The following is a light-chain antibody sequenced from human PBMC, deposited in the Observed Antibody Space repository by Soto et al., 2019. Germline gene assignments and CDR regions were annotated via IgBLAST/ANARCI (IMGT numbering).Light chain of an antibody. Sequence: EIVLTQSPGTLSLSPGERATLSCRASQSVSSSYLAWYQQKPGQAPRLLIYGASSRATGIPDRFSGSASGTLFTMTMSRMGPDHFVVKYCQTYGSPSYTFGQGTKLVIK. J-gene: IGKJ2*01. CDR2: GAS. V-gene: IGKV3-20*01. CDR1: QSVSSSY. CDR3: QTYGSPSYT.